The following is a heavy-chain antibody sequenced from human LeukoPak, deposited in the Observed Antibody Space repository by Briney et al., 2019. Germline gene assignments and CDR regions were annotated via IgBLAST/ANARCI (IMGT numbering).Heavy chain of an antibody. J-gene: IGHJ6*02. CDR1: GFTFSDYY. Sequence: GGSPRLSCAASGFTFSDYYMSWIRQAPGKGLEWVSYISSSGSTIYYADSVKGRFTISKDNAKNSLYLQMNSLRAEDTAVYYCASCTVTTSDYYYYGMDVWGQGTTVTVSS. D-gene: IGHD4-17*01. CDR2: ISSSGSTI. CDR3: ASCTVTTSDYYYYGMDV. V-gene: IGHV3-11*01.